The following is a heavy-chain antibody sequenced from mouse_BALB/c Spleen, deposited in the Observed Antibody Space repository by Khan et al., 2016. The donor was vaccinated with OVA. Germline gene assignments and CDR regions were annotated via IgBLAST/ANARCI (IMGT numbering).Heavy chain of an antibody. D-gene: IGHD2-12*01. Sequence: QIQLVQSGPELKKPGETVKISCKASGYTFTNYGMNWVKQAPGKGLKWMGWINIYTGEPTYADDFKGRFAFSLETPDSTAYLQNNNLNNEDMATYFCARMCYNVTRDNWGQVTSVTVSS. V-gene: IGHV9-1*02. J-gene: IGHJ4*01. CDR1: GYTFTNYG. CDR3: ARMCYNVTRDN. CDR2: INIYTGEP.